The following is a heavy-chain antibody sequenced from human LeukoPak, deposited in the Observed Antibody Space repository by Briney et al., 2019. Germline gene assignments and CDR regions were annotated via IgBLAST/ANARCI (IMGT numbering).Heavy chain of an antibody. CDR1: GLTLSSYG. J-gene: IGHJ4*02. D-gene: IGHD2-21*02. CDR2: IRYDGSNK. CDR3: AKRPGTYCGGDCWYFDF. V-gene: IGHV3-30*02. Sequence: PGGSLTLSCAASGLTLSSYGMHWVRQPPGKGLEWVAFIRYDGSNKYYADSVKGRFTISRDNSKNTLYLQMNSLRAEDTAVYYCAKRPGTYCGGDCWYFDFWGQGTLVTVSS.